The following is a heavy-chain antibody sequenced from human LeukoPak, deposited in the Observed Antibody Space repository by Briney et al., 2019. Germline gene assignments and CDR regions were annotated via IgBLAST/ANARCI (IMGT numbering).Heavy chain of an antibody. CDR1: GYTFTGYY. CDR3: AREVSYYYDSSGYYYALDYYYYMDV. J-gene: IGHJ6*03. CDR2: INPNSGGT. Sequence: ASVKVSCKASGYTFTGYYMHWVRQAPGQGLEWMGWINPNSGGTNYAQKFQGRVTMTRDTSISTAYMELSRLRSDDTAVYYCAREVSYYYDSSGYYYALDYYYYMDVWGKGTTVTVSS. V-gene: IGHV1-2*02. D-gene: IGHD3-22*01.